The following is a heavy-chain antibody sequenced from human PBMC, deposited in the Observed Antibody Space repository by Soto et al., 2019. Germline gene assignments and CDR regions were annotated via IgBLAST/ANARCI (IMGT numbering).Heavy chain of an antibody. D-gene: IGHD4-17*01. CDR3: VFDYGGHEDWLDP. Sequence: QVQLVQSGAEVKKPGSSVKVSCKASGGTFSSYAISWVRQAPGQGLEWRGGIIPIFGTANYAQKFQGRVTITADESTSTAYRELSSLRSEDTAVYYCVFDYGGHEDWLDPWGQGTLVTVSS. V-gene: IGHV1-69*01. J-gene: IGHJ5*02. CDR2: IIPIFGTA. CDR1: GGTFSSYA.